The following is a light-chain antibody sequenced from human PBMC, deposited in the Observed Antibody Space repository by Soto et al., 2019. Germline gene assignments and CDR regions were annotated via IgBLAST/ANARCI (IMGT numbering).Light chain of an antibody. J-gene: IGLJ2*01. CDR3: NSFTSSNTLV. V-gene: IGLV2-14*03. CDR1: SNDIGGYNY. Sequence: QSVLTQPASVSGSPGQSITISCIGTSNDIGGYNYVSWYQQHPGKAPKLMIYDVSNRPSGVSNRFSGSKSGNTASLTISGLQAEDEADYYCNSFTSSNTLVFGGGTKLTVL. CDR2: DVS.